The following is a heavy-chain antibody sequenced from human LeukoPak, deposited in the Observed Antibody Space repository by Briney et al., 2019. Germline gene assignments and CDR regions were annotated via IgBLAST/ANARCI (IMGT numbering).Heavy chain of an antibody. CDR2: IDSDSNYI. CDR3: AVAYYYGSGDAFDI. CDR1: GFTFRSYS. Sequence: GGSLRLSCAASGFTFRSYSMNWVRQAPGKGLEWVSSIDSDSNYIYYADSVQGRFTISRDNAKNSLYLQMNSLRAEDTAVYYCAVAYYYGSGDAFDIWGQGTKVTVSS. D-gene: IGHD3-10*01. V-gene: IGHV3-21*01. J-gene: IGHJ3*02.